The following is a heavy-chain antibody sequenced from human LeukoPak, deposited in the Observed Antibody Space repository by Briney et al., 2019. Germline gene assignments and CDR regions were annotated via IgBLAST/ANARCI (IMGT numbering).Heavy chain of an antibody. V-gene: IGHV3-30*18. J-gene: IGHJ4*02. D-gene: IGHD4-17*01. CDR1: GFTFSSYG. Sequence: GGSLRLSCAASGFTFSSYGMHWVRQAPGKGLEWVAVISYDGSNKYYADSVKGRFTISRDNSKNTLYLQMNSLRAEDTAVYYCAKLHTVTTFDYWGQGTLVTVSS. CDR2: ISYDGSNK. CDR3: AKLHTVTTFDY.